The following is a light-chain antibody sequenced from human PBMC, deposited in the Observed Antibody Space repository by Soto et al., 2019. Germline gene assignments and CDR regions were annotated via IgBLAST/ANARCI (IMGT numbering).Light chain of an antibody. J-gene: IGKJ1*01. V-gene: IGKV1-5*01. CDR3: NNYNGYSTWT. Sequence: DIQMTQYPSTPFLSVGDRVTITCRFSQSISNLLAWYQQKPGKAPKVLIYDASILHSEVTWRFSGSGSGTQLTINISSMKHDDFEDYYCNNYNGYSTWTFGQGAKVDIK. CDR2: DAS. CDR1: QSISNL.